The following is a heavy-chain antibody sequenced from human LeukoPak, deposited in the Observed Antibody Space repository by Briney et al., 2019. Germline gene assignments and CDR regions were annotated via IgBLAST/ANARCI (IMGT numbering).Heavy chain of an antibody. Sequence: SGGSLRLSCAASGFTFSSYAMHWVRQAPGKGLEWEAVISYDGSNKYYADSVKGRFTISRDNAKNSLYLQMNSLRAEDTAVYYCARDGQLRLYDYWGQGTLVTVSS. D-gene: IGHD5-24*01. V-gene: IGHV3-30*04. CDR3: ARDGQLRLYDY. J-gene: IGHJ4*02. CDR1: GFTFSSYA. CDR2: ISYDGSNK.